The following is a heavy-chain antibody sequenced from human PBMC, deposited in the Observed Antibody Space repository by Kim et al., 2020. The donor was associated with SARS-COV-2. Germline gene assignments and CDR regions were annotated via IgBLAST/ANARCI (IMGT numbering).Heavy chain of an antibody. Sequence: RFTISRDDSKNTLYLQMNSLKTEDTAVYYCTTDRPWSITGTATYYYGMDVWGQGTTVTVSS. J-gene: IGHJ6*02. D-gene: IGHD1-7*01. V-gene: IGHV3-15*01. CDR3: TTDRPWSITGTATYYYGMDV.